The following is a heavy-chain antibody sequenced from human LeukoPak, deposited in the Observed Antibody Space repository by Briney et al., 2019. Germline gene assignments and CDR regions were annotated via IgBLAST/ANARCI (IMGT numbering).Heavy chain of an antibody. D-gene: IGHD4-23*01. Sequence: GGSLRLSCAASGFTFSTYAMSWVRQAPGKGLEWVSSISGSGGSTIYADSVKGRFTISRDNSNNTLYLQMNRLRVEDTAVYYCAKRRLYGGAFDIWGQGTMVTVSS. J-gene: IGHJ3*02. CDR1: GFTFSTYA. V-gene: IGHV3-23*01. CDR2: ISGSGGST. CDR3: AKRRLYGGAFDI.